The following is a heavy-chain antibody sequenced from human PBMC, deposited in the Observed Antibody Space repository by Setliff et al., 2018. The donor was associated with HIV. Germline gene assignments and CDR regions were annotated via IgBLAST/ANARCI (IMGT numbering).Heavy chain of an antibody. CDR3: VKEYHTTATDTRVANYFDY. CDR1: GGTFSSCF. D-gene: IGHD6-13*01. V-gene: IGHV1-46*01. Sequence: ASVKVSCKASGGTFSSCFMHWVRQAPGQGLEYMGIINPSDGTTDYTQKFQDRVTVTSDTSTSTVYMELRSLRSEDTAIYYCVKEYHTTATDTRVANYFDYWGQGTLVTVSS. J-gene: IGHJ4*02. CDR2: INPSDGTT.